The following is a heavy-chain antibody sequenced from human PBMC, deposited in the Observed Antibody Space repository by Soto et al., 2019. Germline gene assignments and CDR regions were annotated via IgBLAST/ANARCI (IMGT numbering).Heavy chain of an antibody. CDR2: INRGGSII. V-gene: IGHV3-11*01. CDR3: ARDIRGAN. CDR1: GFTFTAHY. Sequence: QVQLVESGGGLAKPGGSLRLSCKASGFTFTAHYLTWIRQAPGKGLEWVSNINRGGSIIYYAASVRGRFTISRDNAKNSVYLQMSSLRAEDTAIYYCARDIRGANWGQGTLVIVSS. D-gene: IGHD3-10*01. J-gene: IGHJ4*02.